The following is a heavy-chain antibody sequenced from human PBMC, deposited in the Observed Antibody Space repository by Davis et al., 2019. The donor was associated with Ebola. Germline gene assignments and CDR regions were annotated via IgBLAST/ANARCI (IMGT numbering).Heavy chain of an antibody. J-gene: IGHJ4*02. D-gene: IGHD1-26*01. V-gene: IGHV3-7*01. CDR2: IKQDGSEK. CDR3: AREYSGSGFDY. CDR1: GFTFSSYW. Sequence: GESLKISCAASGFTFSSYWMSWVRQAPGKGLEWVANIKQDGSEKYYVDSVKGRFTISRDNAKNSLYLQMNSLRAEDTAVYYCAREYSGSGFDYWGQGTLVTVSS.